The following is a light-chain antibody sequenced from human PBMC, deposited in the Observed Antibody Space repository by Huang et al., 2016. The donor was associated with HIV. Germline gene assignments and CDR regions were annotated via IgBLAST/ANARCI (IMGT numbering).Light chain of an antibody. CDR3: QQFNNGPPA. V-gene: IGKV3-15*01. J-gene: IGKJ4*01. Sequence: ETLMTQFPATLSVSPGERATLSCRASQNVRNNLAWYQQKPGQAPRLLFYEASSRATGVPGRFSASGSGIDFTLTIGSLQSEDFAVYYCQQFNNGPPAFGGGTTVEIK. CDR2: EAS. CDR1: QNVRNN.